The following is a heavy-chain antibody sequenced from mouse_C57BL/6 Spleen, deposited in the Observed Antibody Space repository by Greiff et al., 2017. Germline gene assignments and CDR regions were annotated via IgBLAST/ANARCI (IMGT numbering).Heavy chain of an antibody. CDR3: ARDLDSSGLDY. V-gene: IGHV3-6*01. Sequence: EVKLQESGPGLVKPSQSLSLTCSVTGYSITSGYYWNWIRQFPGNKLEWMGYISYDGSNNYNPSLKNRISITRDTSKNQFFLKLNSVTTEDTATYYCARDLDSSGLDYWGQGTTLTVSS. CDR1: GYSITSGYY. CDR2: ISYDGSN. J-gene: IGHJ2*01. D-gene: IGHD3-2*02.